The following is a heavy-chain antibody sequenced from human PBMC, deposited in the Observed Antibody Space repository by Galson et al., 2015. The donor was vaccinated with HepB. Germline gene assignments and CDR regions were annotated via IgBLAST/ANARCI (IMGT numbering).Heavy chain of an antibody. CDR2: IYYSGST. CDR3: ARHPSFWGRLSYFDY. V-gene: IGHV4-39*01. J-gene: IGHJ4*02. Sequence: ETLSLTCTVSGDSISSGSYYWGWIRQPPGKGLEWIGSIYYSGSTYYNPSLKSRVTISVDTSKNQFSLKVSSVTAADTAVYYCARHPSFWGRLSYFDYWGQGTLVTVSS. D-gene: IGHD3-16*01. CDR1: GDSISSGSYY.